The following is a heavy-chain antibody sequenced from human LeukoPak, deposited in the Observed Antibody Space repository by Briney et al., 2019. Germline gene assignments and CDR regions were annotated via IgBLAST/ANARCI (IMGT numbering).Heavy chain of an antibody. CDR3: AKAGSFDY. V-gene: IGHV3-23*01. CDR2: LNYNGGNT. Sequence: GGSLRLSCAASGFTFSTYAMTWLRQAPGKGLEWVSALNYNGGNTYYADSVKGRFTISRDNSKNMLYLQMNSLRAEDTAVYYCAKAGSFDYWGQGTLVTVSS. J-gene: IGHJ4*02. CDR1: GFTFSTYA. D-gene: IGHD7-27*01.